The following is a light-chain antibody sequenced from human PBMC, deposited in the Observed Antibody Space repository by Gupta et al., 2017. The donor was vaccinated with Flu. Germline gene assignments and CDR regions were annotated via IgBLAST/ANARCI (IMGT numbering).Light chain of an antibody. V-gene: IGKV1-39*01. CDR1: QSVNIF. CDR3: QQSYTSPLT. J-gene: IGKJ3*01. Sequence: DIQMTQSPSSLSASVGDRVTISCRASQSVNIFLNWYQQRPGKAPKLLIYLASVLHSGVPSRFSGSGSRTDFTLTINSLQPEDFATYYCQQSYTSPLTFGPGTKVDI. CDR2: LAS.